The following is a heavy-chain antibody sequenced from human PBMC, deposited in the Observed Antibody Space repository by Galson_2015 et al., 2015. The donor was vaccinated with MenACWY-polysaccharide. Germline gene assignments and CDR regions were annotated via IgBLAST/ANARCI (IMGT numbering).Heavy chain of an antibody. CDR2: IYYGGSS. CDR1: GGSISNSSYY. V-gene: IGHV4-39*01. Sequence: EPLSLTCTVSGGSISNSSYYWGWIRQPPGEGLEWIGTIYYGGSSYYNPSLKSRVTISVDTSKNQLSLKLTSVTAADTAVYYCARQGGSGRSHDYWGQGTLVTVSS. J-gene: IGHJ4*02. D-gene: IGHD5-12*01. CDR3: ARQGGSGRSHDY.